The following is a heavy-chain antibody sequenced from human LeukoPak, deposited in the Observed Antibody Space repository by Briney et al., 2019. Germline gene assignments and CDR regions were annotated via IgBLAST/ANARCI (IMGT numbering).Heavy chain of an antibody. CDR2: IYSGGST. CDR1: GFTVSSNY. V-gene: IGHV3-53*01. J-gene: IGHJ6*02. D-gene: IGHD3-9*01. Sequence: GGSLRLSCAASGFTVSSNYMSWVRQAPGKGLEWVSVIYSGGSTYYADSVKGRFTISRDNSKNTLYLQMNSLRAEDTAVYYCASSGHDISLYCMDVWGQGTTVTVSS. CDR3: ASSGHDISLYCMDV.